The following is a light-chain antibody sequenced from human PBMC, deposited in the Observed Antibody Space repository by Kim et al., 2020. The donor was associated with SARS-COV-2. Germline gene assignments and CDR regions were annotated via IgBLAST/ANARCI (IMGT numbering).Light chain of an antibody. Sequence: SYELTQPPSVSVSPGQTARITCSGDALPKQYAYWYQQKPGQAPVVLIYKDSERPSGIPDRFSGSSSGTTVTLTISGVQAEDEADYYCQSADSSGTHVFGTGTKVTVL. J-gene: IGLJ1*01. CDR3: QSADSSGTHV. CDR1: ALPKQY. V-gene: IGLV3-25*03. CDR2: KDS.